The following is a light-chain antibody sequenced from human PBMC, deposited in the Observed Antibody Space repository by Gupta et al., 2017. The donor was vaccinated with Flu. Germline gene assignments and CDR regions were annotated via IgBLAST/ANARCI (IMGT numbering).Light chain of an antibody. J-gene: IGKJ1*01. V-gene: IGKV1-5*03. CDR1: QNINNW. CDR2: KAS. CDR3: QQYNNLWT. Sequence: DIQMTQSPSTLSAPVGDRVTITCRASQNINNWLAWYQQKPGKAPKVLIYKASSLESGVPSRFSGSGSGTEFTLTISSLQPDDSATYYCQQYNNLWTFGQGTKVEIK.